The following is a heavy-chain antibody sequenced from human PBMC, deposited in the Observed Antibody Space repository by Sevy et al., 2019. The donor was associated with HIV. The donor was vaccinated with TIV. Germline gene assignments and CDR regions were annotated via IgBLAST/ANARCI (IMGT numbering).Heavy chain of an antibody. CDR3: ARDKPQGVVVLPGAMWGGVDY. V-gene: IGHV1-18*01. Sequence: ASVKVSCRASGYTFRSYGISWVRQAPGQGLEWMGWISPYTGDTDFAQKVQGRVSMTSDTSTSTAYLGLRSLGSEETAVYYGARDKPQGVVVLPGAMWGGVDYWGQGTLVTVSS. CDR1: GYTFRSYG. D-gene: IGHD2-2*01. J-gene: IGHJ4*02. CDR2: ISPYTGDT.